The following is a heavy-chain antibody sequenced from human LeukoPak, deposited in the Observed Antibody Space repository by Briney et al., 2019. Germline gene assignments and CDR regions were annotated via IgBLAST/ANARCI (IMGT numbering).Heavy chain of an antibody. Sequence: GGSLRLSCAASGFTFSSYEKNWVSQAQGKGLEWVSYISSSGSTIYYADSVKGRFTISRDNAKNSLYLQMNSLRAEDTAVYYCAELGITMIGGVWGKGTTVTISS. J-gene: IGHJ6*04. D-gene: IGHD3-10*02. V-gene: IGHV3-48*03. CDR3: AELGITMIGGV. CDR2: ISSSGSTI. CDR1: GFTFSSYE.